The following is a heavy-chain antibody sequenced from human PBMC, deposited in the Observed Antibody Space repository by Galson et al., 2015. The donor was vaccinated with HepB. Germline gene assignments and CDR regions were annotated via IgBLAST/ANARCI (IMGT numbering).Heavy chain of an antibody. Sequence: SLRLSCAASGFTFDDYAMHWVRQAPGKGLEWVSGISWNSGSVGYADSVKGRFTISRDNAKNSLYLQMNSLRAEDTALYYCAKSGDGYNRGFDYWGQGTLVTVSS. J-gene: IGHJ4*02. CDR1: GFTFDDYA. D-gene: IGHD5-24*01. CDR2: ISWNSGSV. V-gene: IGHV3-9*01. CDR3: AKSGDGYNRGFDY.